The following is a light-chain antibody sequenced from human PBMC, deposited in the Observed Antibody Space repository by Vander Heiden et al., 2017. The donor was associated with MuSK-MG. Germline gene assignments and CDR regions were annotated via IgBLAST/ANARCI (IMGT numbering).Light chain of an antibody. V-gene: IGLV2-23*02. J-gene: IGLJ1*01. CDR1: SSDVGSFNL. CDR2: DVT. Sequence: QSALTQPASVSGSPGQSITISCTGTSSDVGSFNLVSWYQQHPGKAPKLIIYDVTKRPSGVSNRFSGSKSGNTASLTISGLQAEDEADYYCCSYAGFSTYVFATGTKVTVL. CDR3: CSYAGFSTYV.